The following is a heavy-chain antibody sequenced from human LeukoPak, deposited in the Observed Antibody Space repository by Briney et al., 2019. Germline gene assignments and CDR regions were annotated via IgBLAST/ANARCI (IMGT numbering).Heavy chain of an antibody. Sequence: SETLSLTCTVSGGSISSGGYYWSWIRQHPGKGLEWIGYIYYSGSTNYNPSLKSRVTISVDTSKNQFSLKLSSVTAADTAVYYCARHAPPAVVTPFDYWGQGTLVTVSS. J-gene: IGHJ4*02. CDR1: GGSISSGGYY. D-gene: IGHD4-23*01. V-gene: IGHV4-61*08. CDR3: ARHAPPAVVTPFDY. CDR2: IYYSGST.